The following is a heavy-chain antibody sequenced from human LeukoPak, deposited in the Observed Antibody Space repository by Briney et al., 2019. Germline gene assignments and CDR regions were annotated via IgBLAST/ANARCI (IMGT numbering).Heavy chain of an antibody. CDR2: ISWNSGSI. J-gene: IGHJ4*02. V-gene: IGHV3-9*01. CDR3: AKEQWLVEGASFDY. CDR1: GFTFDDYA. D-gene: IGHD6-19*01. Sequence: PGGSLRLSCAASGFTFDDYAMHWVRQAPGKGLEWGSVISWNSGSIGYADSVKGRFTISRDNAKNSLYLQMNSLRAEDTALYYCAKEQWLVEGASFDYWRQGTLVTVSS.